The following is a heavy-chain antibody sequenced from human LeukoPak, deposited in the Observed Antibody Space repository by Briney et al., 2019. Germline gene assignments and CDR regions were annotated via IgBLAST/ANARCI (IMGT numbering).Heavy chain of an antibody. CDR3: ANILDYDFWSGRDY. Sequence: GGSLRLSCAASGFTFDDYGMSWVRQAPGKGLEWVSGIDRNGDSTGYADSVEGRFTISRDNAKNTLYLQMNSLRAEDTAVYYCANILDYDFWSGRDYWGQGTLVTVSS. CDR2: IDRNGDST. V-gene: IGHV3-20*04. CDR1: GFTFDDYG. D-gene: IGHD3-3*01. J-gene: IGHJ4*02.